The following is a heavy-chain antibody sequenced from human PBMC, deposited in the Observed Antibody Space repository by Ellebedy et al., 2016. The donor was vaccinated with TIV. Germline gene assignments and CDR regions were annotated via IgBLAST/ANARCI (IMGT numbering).Heavy chain of an antibody. CDR1: GDSVSTDIG. CDR3: ARGWFGSGMGV. Sequence: SETLSLTCVISGDSVSTDIGWNWIRQSPSRGLEWLGRTYYRSKWNNDYAVSLKSRITIDPDTSKNLFSLQLNSVTPEDTAVYYCARGWFGSGMGVWGQGTTVTVSS. J-gene: IGHJ6*02. D-gene: IGHD3-10*01. CDR2: TYYRSKWNN. V-gene: IGHV6-1*01.